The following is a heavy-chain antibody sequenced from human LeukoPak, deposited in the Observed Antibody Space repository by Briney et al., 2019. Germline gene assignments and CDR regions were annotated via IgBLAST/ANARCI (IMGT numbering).Heavy chain of an antibody. D-gene: IGHD3-22*01. CDR2: ISSSSSYI. V-gene: IGHV3-11*06. CDR1: GFTFSDYY. Sequence: GGSLRLSCAASGFTFSDYYMSWIRQAPGKGLEWVSSISSSSSYIYYADSVKGRFTISRDNAKNSLYLQMNSLRAEDTAVYYCARGVYVSSGYYWGAFDYWGQGTLVTVSS. CDR3: ARGVYVSSGYYWGAFDY. J-gene: IGHJ4*02.